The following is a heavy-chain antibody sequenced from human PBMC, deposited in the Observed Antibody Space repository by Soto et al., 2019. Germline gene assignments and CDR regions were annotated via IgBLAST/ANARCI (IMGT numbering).Heavy chain of an antibody. J-gene: IGHJ4*02. CDR2: INPNSGGT. CDR1: GYTFTGYY. D-gene: IGHD4-4*01. CDR3: ARAIRRDGYSTRDLFDY. Sequence: GASVKVSCKASGYTFTGYYMHWVRQAPGQGLEWMGWINPNSGGTNYAQKFQGWVTMTRDTSTSTVYMELSSLRSEDTAVYYCARAIRRDGYSTRDLFDYWGQGTLVTVSS. V-gene: IGHV1-2*04.